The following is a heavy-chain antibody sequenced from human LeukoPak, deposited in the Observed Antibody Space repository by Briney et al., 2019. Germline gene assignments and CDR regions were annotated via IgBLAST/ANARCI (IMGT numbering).Heavy chain of an antibody. CDR2: ISGSGDNT. CDR1: GFTFSSYA. D-gene: IGHD6-6*01. V-gene: IGHV3-23*01. CDR3: AKWKYSNSGIDDY. J-gene: IGHJ4*02. Sequence: GGSLRLSCAASGFTFSSYAMSWVRKVPGKGLEWVSVISGSGDNTYYADSVKGRFTISRDNSKSMLYLQMNSLRAEDTAVYYCAKWKYSNSGIDDYWGQGTLVTVSS.